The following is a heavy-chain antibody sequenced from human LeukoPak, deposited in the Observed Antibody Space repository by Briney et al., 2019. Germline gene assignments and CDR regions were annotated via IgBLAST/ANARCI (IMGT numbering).Heavy chain of an antibody. Sequence: SETLSLTCTVSGGSISSYYWSWIRQPPGKGLEWIGYIYYSGSTIYNPSLKSRVTISVDTSKNQFSLKLTSVTAADTAVYYCARGSSGWYSHLGYWGQGTLVTVSS. CDR3: ARGSSGWYSHLGY. D-gene: IGHD6-19*01. V-gene: IGHV4-59*01. CDR1: GGSISSYY. CDR2: IYYSGST. J-gene: IGHJ4*02.